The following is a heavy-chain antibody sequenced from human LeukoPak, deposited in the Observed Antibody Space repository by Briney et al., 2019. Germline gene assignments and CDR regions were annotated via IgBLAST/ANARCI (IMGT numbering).Heavy chain of an antibody. V-gene: IGHV3-7*01. CDR3: ARGPGYSSGWYRERGDY. Sequence: PGGPLRLSCAAWGFTLSIYWVSGLRQAPGKALEWGAYIMKDESNKYYLHSVKGRFTIYRETAKNSLYLQMTSLRAEDTVVYYCARGPGYSSGWYRERGDYWGQGTLVTVSS. D-gene: IGHD6-19*01. CDR2: IMKDESNK. J-gene: IGHJ4*02. CDR1: GFTLSIYW.